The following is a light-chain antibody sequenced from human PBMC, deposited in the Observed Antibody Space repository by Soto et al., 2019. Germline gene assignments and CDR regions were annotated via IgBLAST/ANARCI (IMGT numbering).Light chain of an antibody. CDR3: CSYAGSSTSV. V-gene: IGLV2-23*01. Sequence: QSVLTQPASVSGSPGQSITISCTGTSSDVGSYNLVSWYQQHPGKAPKLMIYEGSKRPSGISNRFSGSKSGNTASLTISGLQAADEADYYCCSYAGSSTSVFGGGTKLTVL. CDR2: EGS. J-gene: IGLJ3*02. CDR1: SSDVGSYNL.